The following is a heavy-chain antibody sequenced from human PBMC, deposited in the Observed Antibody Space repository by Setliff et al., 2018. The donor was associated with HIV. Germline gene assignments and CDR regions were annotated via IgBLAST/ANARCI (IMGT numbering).Heavy chain of an antibody. D-gene: IGHD3-10*02. CDR1: GGTFSSYA. CDR3: ARIVRPSYYYYYYMDV. J-gene: IGHJ6*03. CDR2: IIPIFNTA. V-gene: IGHV1-69*13. Sequence: SVKVSCKASGGTFSSYAISWVRQAPGQGLEWMGGIIPIFNTANYAQKFQGRVTITADESTSTAYMELSSLRSEDTAVFYCARIVRPSYYYYYYMDVWGKGTTVTVSS.